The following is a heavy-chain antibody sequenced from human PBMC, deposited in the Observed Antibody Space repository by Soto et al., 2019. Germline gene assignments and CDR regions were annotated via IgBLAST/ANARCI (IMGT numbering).Heavy chain of an antibody. D-gene: IGHD6-19*01. CDR3: ARVGSSGWSPDY. Sequence: SETLSLTCTVSGGSISGYYWIWIRQSPGKGLEWIGYIFYTGSTNYNPSLKSRVTLSADTSKNQFSLTLSSVTAADAAVYYCARVGSSGWSPDYWGPGTLVTVSS. CDR1: GGSISGYY. CDR2: IFYTGST. J-gene: IGHJ4*02. V-gene: IGHV4-59*01.